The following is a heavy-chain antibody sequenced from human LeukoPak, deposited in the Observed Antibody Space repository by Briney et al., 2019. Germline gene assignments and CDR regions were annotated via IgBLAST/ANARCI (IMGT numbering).Heavy chain of an antibody. V-gene: IGHV1-2*02. Sequence: GASVKVSCKASGYTFTGYYMHWVRQAPGQGLEWMGWINPNSGGTNYAQKFQGRVTMTRGTSISTAYMELSRLRSDDTAVYYCARGGVRNTMVRGVPAYGMDVWGQGSTVTVSS. CDR1: GYTFTGYY. CDR2: INPNSGGT. CDR3: ARGGVRNTMVRGVPAYGMDV. J-gene: IGHJ6*02. D-gene: IGHD3-10*01.